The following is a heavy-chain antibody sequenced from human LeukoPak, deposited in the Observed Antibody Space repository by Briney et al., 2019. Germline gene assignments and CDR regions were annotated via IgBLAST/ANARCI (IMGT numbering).Heavy chain of an antibody. CDR1: GGSISSYY. Sequence: SETLSLTCTVSGGSISSYYWTWIRQPAGKGLEWIGRIYASGSTNYNPSLKSRVTMSVDTSNNQFSLNLSSVTAADTAVYYCARQIIAAGKNYYGMDVWGQGTTVTVSS. D-gene: IGHD6-13*01. J-gene: IGHJ6*02. V-gene: IGHV4-4*07. CDR3: ARQIIAAGKNYYGMDV. CDR2: IYASGST.